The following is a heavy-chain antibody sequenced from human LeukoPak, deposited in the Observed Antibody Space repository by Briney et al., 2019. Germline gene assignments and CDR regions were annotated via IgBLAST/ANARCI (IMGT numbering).Heavy chain of an antibody. J-gene: IGHJ3*02. Sequence: ASVKVSCKASGYTFTGYYMHWVRQAPGHGLEWMGWINPNSGGTNYAQKFQGRVTMARDTSINTAYMELSRLRSDDTAVYYCASPSGATGAFDIWGQGTMVTVSS. CDR2: INPNSGGT. V-gene: IGHV1-2*02. CDR3: ASPSGATGAFDI. D-gene: IGHD3-10*01. CDR1: GYTFTGYY.